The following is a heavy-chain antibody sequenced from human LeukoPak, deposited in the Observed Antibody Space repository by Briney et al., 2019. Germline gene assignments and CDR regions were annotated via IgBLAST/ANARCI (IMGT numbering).Heavy chain of an antibody. CDR3: ARGSSSGYSHFDY. D-gene: IGHD3-22*01. V-gene: IGHV1-3*01. Sequence: ASVKVSCKASGYTFTSYAMHWVRQAPGQRLEWMGWINAGNGNTKYSQKFQGRVTITRDTSASTAYMELSSLGSEDTAVYYCARGSSSGYSHFDYWGQGTLVTVSS. CDR2: INAGNGNT. J-gene: IGHJ4*02. CDR1: GYTFTSYA.